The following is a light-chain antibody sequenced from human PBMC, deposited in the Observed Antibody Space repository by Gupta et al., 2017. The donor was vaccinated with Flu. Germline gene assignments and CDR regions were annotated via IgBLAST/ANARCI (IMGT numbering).Light chain of an antibody. CDR2: DVS. V-gene: IGLV2-14*01. CDR1: SSDVGNSDY. Sequence: PASVSGSPGQSITISCTGTSSDVGNSDYVSWYQQDSGKAPKLLIYDVSNRPSGVSSRFSGSKSGNTASLTIAGLQAEDETDYYCSSYTSTTTFYVFGTGTKVTVL. CDR3: SSYTSTTTFYV. J-gene: IGLJ1*01.